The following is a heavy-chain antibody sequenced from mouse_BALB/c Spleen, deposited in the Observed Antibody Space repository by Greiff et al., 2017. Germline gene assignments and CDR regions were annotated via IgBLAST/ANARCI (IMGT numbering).Heavy chain of an antibody. CDR1: GYNFTSYW. Sequence: VQLQQPGAELVKPGTSVKLSCKASGYNFTSYWINWVKLRPGQGLEWIGDIYPGSGSTNYNEKFKSKATLTVDTSSSTAYMQLSSLASEDSALYYCARSQYFDVWGAGTTVTVSS. J-gene: IGHJ1*01. V-gene: IGHV1-55*01. CDR2: IYPGSGST. CDR3: ARSQYFDV.